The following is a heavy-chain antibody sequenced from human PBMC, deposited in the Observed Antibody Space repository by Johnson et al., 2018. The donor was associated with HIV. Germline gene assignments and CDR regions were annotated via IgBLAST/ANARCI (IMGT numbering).Heavy chain of an antibody. J-gene: IGHJ3*01. D-gene: IGHD6-6*01. CDR3: AKDTTFSSSHAFDF. V-gene: IGHV3-9*01. CDR2: ISWNSGSI. Sequence: VQLVESGGGLVQPGRSLRLSCAASGFTFDDYAMHWVRQAPGKGLEWVSGISWNSGSIGYADSVKGRFTISRDNAKNSLYLQMNSLRAEDTALYYCAKDTTFSSSHAFDFWGQGTMVTVSS. CDR1: GFTFDDYA.